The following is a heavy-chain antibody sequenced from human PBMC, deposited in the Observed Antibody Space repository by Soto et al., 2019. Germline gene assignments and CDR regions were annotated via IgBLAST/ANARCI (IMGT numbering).Heavy chain of an antibody. CDR3: AKMATVTEPFDY. V-gene: IGHV3-30*18. J-gene: IGHJ4*02. CDR2: LSYDGSNK. Sequence: QVQLVESGGGVVQPGRSLRLSCPASGFTFSSYGMHWVRLAPGKGLEWVAFLSYDGSNKDYSDSLKGRFTVSRDNSKNTLYLQLSSLRAEDTAVYYGAKMATVTEPFDYWGQGTLVTVSS. CDR1: GFTFSSYG. D-gene: IGHD4-17*01.